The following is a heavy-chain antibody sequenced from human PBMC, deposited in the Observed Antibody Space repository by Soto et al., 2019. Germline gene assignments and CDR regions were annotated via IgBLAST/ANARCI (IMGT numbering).Heavy chain of an antibody. D-gene: IGHD2-2*01. Sequence: EVQLVESGGGLVKPGGSLRLSCAASGFTLTNAWMSWVRQAPGKGLEWVGRIKSKADGGTTDYAAPVKGRFTISTDDSYNTLYLQMNSLTTEDTAIYYCTTEGQPQRRRYYYYYGMDVWGQGTTVTVSS. CDR3: TTEGQPQRRRYYYYYGMDV. CDR1: GFTLTNAW. J-gene: IGHJ6*02. V-gene: IGHV3-15*01. CDR2: IKSKADGGTT.